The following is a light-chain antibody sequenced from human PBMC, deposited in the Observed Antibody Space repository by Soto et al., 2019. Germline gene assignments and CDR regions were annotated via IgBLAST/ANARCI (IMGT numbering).Light chain of an antibody. CDR3: SSYTSSSNHVV. J-gene: IGLJ2*01. CDR2: EVS. CDR1: RSDVGGYNY. V-gene: IGLV2-14*01. Sequence: QSALTQPASVSGSPGQSITISCTGTRSDVGGYNYVSWYQQHPGKAPKLMIYEVSNRPSGVSNRFSGSKSGSTASLSISGLQAEDEADYYCSSYTSSSNHVVFGGGTKVTVL.